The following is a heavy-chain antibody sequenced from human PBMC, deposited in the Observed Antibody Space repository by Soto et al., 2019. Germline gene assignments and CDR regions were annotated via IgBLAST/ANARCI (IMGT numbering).Heavy chain of an antibody. CDR2: IWYDGSNK. CDR3: ARDHSPRNTYYYGSGSCFDY. CDR1: GFTFSSYG. V-gene: IGHV3-33*01. J-gene: IGHJ4*02. D-gene: IGHD3-10*01. Sequence: QVQLVESGGGVVQPGRSLRLSCAASGFTFSSYGMHWVRQAPGKGLEWVAVIWYDGSNKYYADSVKGRFTISRDNSKNTLYLQMNSLRAEDTAVYYCARDHSPRNTYYYGSGSCFDYWGQGTLVTVSS.